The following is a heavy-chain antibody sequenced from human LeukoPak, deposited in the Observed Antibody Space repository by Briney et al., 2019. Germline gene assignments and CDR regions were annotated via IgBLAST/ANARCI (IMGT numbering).Heavy chain of an antibody. CDR3: AITVDCRATTDCYSYFHH. Sequence: PGGSLRLSCAASGFTFSSYALHWVRQAPGRGLEWMAVISYDGSNKYYADSVKGRFTISRDNAKNSLYLQMNSLRAEDTAVYYCAITVDCRATTDCYSYFHHWGQGTLVTVAS. J-gene: IGHJ1*01. V-gene: IGHV3-30-3*01. CDR2: ISYDGSNK. D-gene: IGHD2-21*02. CDR1: GFTFSSYA.